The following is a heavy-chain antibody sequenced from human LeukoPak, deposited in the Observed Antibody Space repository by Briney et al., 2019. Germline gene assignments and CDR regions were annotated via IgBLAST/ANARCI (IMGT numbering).Heavy chain of an antibody. J-gene: IGHJ4*02. CDR3: ATAQVSNSGSYDY. V-gene: IGHV3-30*02. Sequence: PGGSLRLSCAASGFTFSSYGVHWVRQAPGKGLEWVAFIRYDGSNKFYADSVKGRFTISRDNSKNTLYLQMNSLRAEDTAVYYCATAQVSNSGSYDYWGQGTLVTVSS. CDR2: IRYDGSNK. CDR1: GFTFSSYG. D-gene: IGHD1-26*01.